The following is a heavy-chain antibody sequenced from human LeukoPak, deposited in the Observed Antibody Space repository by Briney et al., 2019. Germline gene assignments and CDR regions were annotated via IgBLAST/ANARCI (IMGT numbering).Heavy chain of an antibody. Sequence: ASVKVSCKASGYAFTSLDINWVRQATGQGLEWMGWMNPNSGYTGSAQTFQGRLTMTRDTSISTAYMELTSLTSEDTAMYYCARVAGSADYWGQGTLVTVSS. CDR1: GYAFTSLD. J-gene: IGHJ4*02. V-gene: IGHV1-8*01. D-gene: IGHD6-19*01. CDR3: ARVAGSADY. CDR2: MNPNSGYT.